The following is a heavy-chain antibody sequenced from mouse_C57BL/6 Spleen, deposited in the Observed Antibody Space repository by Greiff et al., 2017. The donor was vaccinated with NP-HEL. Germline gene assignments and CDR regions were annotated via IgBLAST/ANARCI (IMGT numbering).Heavy chain of an antibody. V-gene: IGHV1-82*01. CDR2: IYPGDGDT. J-gene: IGHJ2*01. D-gene: IGHD4-1*01. Sequence: QVQLQQSGPELVKPGASVKISCKASGYAFSSSWMNWVKQRPGKGLEWIGRIYPGDGDTNYNGKFKGKATLTADKSSSTAYMQLSSLTSEDSAVYFCARSWERGYIDYWGQGTTLTVSS. CDR3: ARSWERGYIDY. CDR1: GYAFSSSW.